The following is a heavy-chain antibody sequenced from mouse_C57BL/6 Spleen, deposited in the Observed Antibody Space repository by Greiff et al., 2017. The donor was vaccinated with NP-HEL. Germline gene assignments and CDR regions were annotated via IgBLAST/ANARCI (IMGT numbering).Heavy chain of an antibody. CDR3: ARQGVVSYFDY. D-gene: IGHD1-1*01. CDR2: IYPGDGDT. Sequence: VQGVESGPELVKPGASVKISCKASGYAFSSSWMNWVKQRPGKGLEWIGRIYPGDGDTNYNGKFKGKATLTADKSSSTAYMQLSSLTSEDSAVYFCARQGVVSYFDYWGQGTTLTVSS. J-gene: IGHJ2*01. V-gene: IGHV1-82*01. CDR1: GYAFSSSW.